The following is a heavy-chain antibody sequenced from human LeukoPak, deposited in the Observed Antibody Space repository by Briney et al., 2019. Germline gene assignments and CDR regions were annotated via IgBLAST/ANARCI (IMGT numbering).Heavy chain of an antibody. D-gene: IGHD5-24*01. CDR3: ARGRSIITP. CDR2: INHSGST. V-gene: IGHV4-34*01. CDR1: GGSFSGYY. Sequence: PSETLSLTCAVYGGSFSGYYWSWIRQPPGKGLEWIGEINHSGSTNYNPSLKSRVTISVDTSKNQFSLKLSAVTAADTAVYFCARGRSIITPWGQETLVTVSS. J-gene: IGHJ5*02.